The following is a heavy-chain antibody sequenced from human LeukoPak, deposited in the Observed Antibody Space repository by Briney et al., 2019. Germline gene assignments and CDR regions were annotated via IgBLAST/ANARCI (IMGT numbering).Heavy chain of an antibody. Sequence: GGSLRLSCAASGFTFSSSWMSWVRQAPGKGLEWVANIKQDGSEKDYVDSVKGRFTISKDNAKNSLYLQMNSLRAEDTAVYYCATIHSGSYYMGFDYWGQGTLVTVSS. J-gene: IGHJ4*02. CDR1: GFTFSSSW. CDR3: ATIHSGSYYMGFDY. V-gene: IGHV3-7*01. D-gene: IGHD1-26*01. CDR2: IKQDGSEK.